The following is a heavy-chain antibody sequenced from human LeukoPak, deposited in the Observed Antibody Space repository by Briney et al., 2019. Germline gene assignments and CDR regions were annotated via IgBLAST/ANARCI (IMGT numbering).Heavy chain of an antibody. D-gene: IGHD3-16*01. V-gene: IGHV3-23*01. CDR2: ISGSGGTT. CDR3: ITRFSPI. CDR1: GFTFSSYA. J-gene: IGHJ3*02. Sequence: GGSLRLSCAASGFTFSSYAMSWVRQAPGKGLEWVSVISGSGGTTHYADSVKGRFTISRDNSKNTLYLQMNSLKTDDTAVYYCITRFSPIWGQGTMVTVSS.